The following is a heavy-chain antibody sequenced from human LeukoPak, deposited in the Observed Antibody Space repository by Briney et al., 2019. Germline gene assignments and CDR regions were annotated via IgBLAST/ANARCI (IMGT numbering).Heavy chain of an antibody. V-gene: IGHV4-4*07. J-gene: IGHJ3*01. CDR1: RGSISGDY. Sequence: SETLSLTCTVSRGSISGDYWSWIRQPAGKGLEWIGLIYTSGTTNYNPSLKNRVTMSLDTSKNQFSLKLSSVTAADTAVYYCAKVFHDWGQGTMVTVSS. CDR3: AKVFHD. CDR2: IYTSGTT.